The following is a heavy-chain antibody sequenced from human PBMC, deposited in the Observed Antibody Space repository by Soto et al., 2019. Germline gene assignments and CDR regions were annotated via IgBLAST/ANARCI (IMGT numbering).Heavy chain of an antibody. CDR3: AKSRPGSSWYEGDS. CDR2: ISYDGTIQ. Sequence: QVQLVESGRGVVQPGRSLRLSCAASGFIFINYGMHWVRQAPGKGLEWLAVISYDGTIQYYVDSVKGRFTISRDNSNNTLFLQMNSLRPEDTAVYFCAKSRPGSSWYEGDSWGQGTLVTVSS. CDR1: GFIFINYG. D-gene: IGHD6-13*01. V-gene: IGHV3-30*18. J-gene: IGHJ4*02.